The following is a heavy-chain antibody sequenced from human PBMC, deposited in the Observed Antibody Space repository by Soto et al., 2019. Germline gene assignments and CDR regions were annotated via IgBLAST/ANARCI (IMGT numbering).Heavy chain of an antibody. J-gene: IGHJ4*02. CDR3: ARTLPYDFWSGYLFDY. D-gene: IGHD3-3*01. Sequence: EVQLVESGGGLVQPGGSLRLSCAASGFTFSSYDMHWVRQATGKGLEWVSAIGTAGDTYYQGSVKGRFTISRENAKNSLYLQMNSLRAGDTAVYYCARTLPYDFWSGYLFDYWGQGTLVTVSS. CDR1: GFTFSSYD. CDR2: IGTAGDT. V-gene: IGHV3-13*01.